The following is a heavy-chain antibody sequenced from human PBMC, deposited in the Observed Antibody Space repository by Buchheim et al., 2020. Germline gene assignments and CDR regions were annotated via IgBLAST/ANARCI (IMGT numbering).Heavy chain of an antibody. CDR3: ATAGDCSGGSCYSGYNYGMDV. J-gene: IGHJ6*02. D-gene: IGHD2-15*01. CDR2: FDPEDGEG. Sequence: QVQLVQSGAEVKKPGASVKVSCKVFGYNLTELSMHWVRQAPGKGLEWMGGFDPEDGEGIYAQKFQGRVTMTEDTSTDTTYMELSSLRSEDTAVYYCATAGDCSGGSCYSGYNYGMDVWGQGTT. CDR1: GYNLTELS. V-gene: IGHV1-24*01.